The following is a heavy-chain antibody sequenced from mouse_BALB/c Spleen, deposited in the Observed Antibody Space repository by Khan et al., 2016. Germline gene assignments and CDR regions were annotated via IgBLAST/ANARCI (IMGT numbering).Heavy chain of an antibody. CDR3: AGDDQDCVAWFAS. J-gene: IGHJ3*01. CDR2: IWAGGST. CDR1: GFSLTNSG. V-gene: IGHV2-9*02. Sequence: QVQLKESGPGLVAPSQSLFITCTVSGFSLTNSGVHWVRQPPRKGLDWLGVIWAGGSTDYTSSLMSRLSITRDTTPNQVCLKKNSLQVEDTGVNYCAGDDQDCVAWFASWGHGTQVTNSA.